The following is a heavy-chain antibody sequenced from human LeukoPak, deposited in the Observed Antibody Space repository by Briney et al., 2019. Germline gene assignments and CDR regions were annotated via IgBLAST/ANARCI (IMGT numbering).Heavy chain of an antibody. CDR2: ISTYNGDT. CDR3: ARDFAVFGGLNSFDP. D-gene: IGHD3-3*01. V-gene: IGHV1-18*01. CDR1: GYTFDNYG. J-gene: IGHJ5*02. Sequence: ASVKVSCKASGYTFDNYGMTWLRQAPGQGLEWMGWISTYNGDTNYAQNFRGRVSMTTDTSTSTVYMELRSLKSDDTAIYYCARDFAVFGGLNSFDPWGQGTLVTVSS.